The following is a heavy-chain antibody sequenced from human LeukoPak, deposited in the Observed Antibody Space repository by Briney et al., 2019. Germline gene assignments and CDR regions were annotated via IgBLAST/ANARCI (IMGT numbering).Heavy chain of an antibody. J-gene: IGHJ4*02. Sequence: QSGGSLRLSCAASGFTVSSNYMSWVRQAPGKGLEWVSIIYSGGSTYYADSVKGRFTISRDNSKNTLYLQMNSLRAEDTAVYYCAKDDYIAAAGRVRNFDYWGQGTLVTVSS. CDR3: AKDDYIAAAGRVRNFDY. CDR2: IYSGGST. D-gene: IGHD6-13*01. V-gene: IGHV3-53*01. CDR1: GFTVSSNY.